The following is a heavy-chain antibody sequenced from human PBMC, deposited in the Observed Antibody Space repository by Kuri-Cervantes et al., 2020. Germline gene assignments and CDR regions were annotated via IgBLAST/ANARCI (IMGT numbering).Heavy chain of an antibody. D-gene: IGHD5-18*01. CDR2: ISSSSNYI. V-gene: IGHV3-21*01. Sequence: GRSLRLSCAASGFTFSSYSMNWVRQAPGKGLEWVSSISSSSNYIYYADSVKGRFTISRDNAKNSLYLQMNSLRAEDTAVYYCAKVSEQLPPDYWGQGTLVTVSS. CDR3: AKVSEQLPPDY. CDR1: GFTFSSYS. J-gene: IGHJ4*02.